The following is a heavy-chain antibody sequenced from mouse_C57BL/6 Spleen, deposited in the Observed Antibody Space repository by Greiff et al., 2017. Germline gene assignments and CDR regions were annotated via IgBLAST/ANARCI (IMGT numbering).Heavy chain of an antibody. J-gene: IGHJ3*01. V-gene: IGHV1-66*01. CDR1: GYSFTSYY. CDR3: ARGGDYPAWFAY. CDR2: IYPGSGNT. Sequence: VQLQQSGPELVKPGASVKISCKASGYSFTSYYIHWVKQRPGQGLEWIGWIYPGSGNTKYNEKFKGKATLTADTSSSTAYMQLSSLTSEDSAVYYCARGGDYPAWFAYWGQGTLVTVSA. D-gene: IGHD2-4*01.